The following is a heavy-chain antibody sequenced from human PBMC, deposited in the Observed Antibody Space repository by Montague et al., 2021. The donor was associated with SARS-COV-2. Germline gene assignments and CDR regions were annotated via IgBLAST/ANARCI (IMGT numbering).Heavy chain of an antibody. Sequence: SETLSLTCTVSGGSMSDYYWTWIRQPPGKGPEWIGYFSRSGGSNYSPSLRGRVTISLDTSKNQFSLKLSSVTAADTAVYYCARNVRYYDFWSGRAQTSPDYWGQGTLVTVSS. CDR1: GGSMSDYY. CDR3: ARNVRYYDFWSGRAQTSPDY. CDR2: FSRSGGS. J-gene: IGHJ4*02. V-gene: IGHV4-59*08. D-gene: IGHD3-3*01.